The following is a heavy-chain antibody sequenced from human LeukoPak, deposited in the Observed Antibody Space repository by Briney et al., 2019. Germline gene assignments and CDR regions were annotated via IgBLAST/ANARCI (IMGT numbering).Heavy chain of an antibody. Sequence: PSVKPSCKASGYTLTSYGISWVRQTPGRGLGWMGWITANNGYPNYAHKLQGRVTMTTATSTTTAYMELTSLTSDDTAVYYCARDEHYYGSGTYYRRASTFDIWGQGTMVTVSS. CDR1: GYTLTSYG. CDR3: ARDEHYYGSGTYYRRASTFDI. J-gene: IGHJ3*02. V-gene: IGHV1-18*04. CDR2: ITANNGYP. D-gene: IGHD3-10*01.